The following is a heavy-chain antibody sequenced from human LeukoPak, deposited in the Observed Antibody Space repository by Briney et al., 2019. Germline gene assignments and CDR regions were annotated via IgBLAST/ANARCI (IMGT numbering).Heavy chain of an antibody. D-gene: IGHD3-16*02. J-gene: IGHJ6*03. CDR2: IKKDGSEK. V-gene: IGHV3-7*01. CDR3: ARGFIDMDV. Sequence: QSGGSLRLSCAASGFTFSSYSMNWVRQAPGKGLEWVANIKKDGSEKYYVDSVKGRCTISRDNAKNSLYLQMNSLRVEDTAVYYCARGFIDMDVWGKGTTVTVSS. CDR1: GFTFSSYS.